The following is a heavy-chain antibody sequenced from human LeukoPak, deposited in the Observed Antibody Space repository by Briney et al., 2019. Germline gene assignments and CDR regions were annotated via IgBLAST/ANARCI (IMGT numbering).Heavy chain of an antibody. CDR1: GGSISSGDYY. Sequence: PSETLSLTCTVSGGSISSGDYYWSWIRQPPGKGLEWIGCIFYSGSAYYNPSLKTRVTISVDTSKNQFSLRLSSVTAADTAVYYCAKTATSSSYLSWFDPWGQGTLVTVSS. J-gene: IGHJ5*02. V-gene: IGHV4-30-4*01. D-gene: IGHD1-1*01. CDR3: AKTATSSSYLSWFDP. CDR2: IFYSGSA.